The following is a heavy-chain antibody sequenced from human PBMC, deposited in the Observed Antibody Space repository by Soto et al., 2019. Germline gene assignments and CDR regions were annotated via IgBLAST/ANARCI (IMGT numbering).Heavy chain of an antibody. CDR1: GFTFNSYG. V-gene: IGHV3-33*01. Sequence: QVKLVESGGGVVQPGRSLRLSCAASGFTFNSYGMHWVRQAPGKGLEWVAVIWFDGRNENYADSVKGRFTISRDNSKNTLYLQMNSLRGDDTAVYYCARAFRGGDYSWNYYYYGMDIWGQGTTVTVSS. J-gene: IGHJ6*02. CDR2: IWFDGRNE. CDR3: ARAFRGGDYSWNYYYYGMDI. D-gene: IGHD2-15*01.